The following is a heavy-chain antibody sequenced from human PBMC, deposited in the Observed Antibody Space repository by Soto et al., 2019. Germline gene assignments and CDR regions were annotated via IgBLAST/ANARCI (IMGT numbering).Heavy chain of an antibody. Sequence: SGPTLVNPTQTLTLTCTFSGFSLSTSGMCVNWIRQPPGKALEWLARIDWDDNKYYNTSLKTRLTISKDSSKSQVVLTMTNMDPVDTATYYCARIGLGTSCYSPHDDAFEIWGQGTMVTVSS. CDR1: GFSLSTSGMC. D-gene: IGHD2-2*02. CDR3: ARIGLGTSCYSPHDDAFEI. CDR2: IDWDDNK. V-gene: IGHV2-70*11. J-gene: IGHJ3*02.